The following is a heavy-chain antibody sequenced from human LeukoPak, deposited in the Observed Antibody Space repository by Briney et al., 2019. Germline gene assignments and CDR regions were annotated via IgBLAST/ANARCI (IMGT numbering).Heavy chain of an antibody. CDR2: INQDGSET. J-gene: IGHJ4*02. Sequence: GGSLRLSCAASRFTFGIYWMSWVRQAPGKALEWVANINQDGSETYYVDSVGGRFTISRDNTKNSLYLQMNSLRAEDTALYYCARAASTGTVDYWGQGTLVIVSS. D-gene: IGHD6-13*01. CDR3: ARAASTGTVDY. V-gene: IGHV3-7*01. CDR1: RFTFGIYW.